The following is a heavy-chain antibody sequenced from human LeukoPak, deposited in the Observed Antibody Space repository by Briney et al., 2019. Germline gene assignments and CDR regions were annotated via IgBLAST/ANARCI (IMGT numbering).Heavy chain of an antibody. D-gene: IGHD5-12*01. V-gene: IGHV4-59*01. J-gene: IGHJ6*02. CDR1: GGSISSYY. CDR2: IYYSGST. Sequence: SETLSLTCTVSGGSISSYYWSWIRQPPGKGLEWIGYIYYSGSTNYNPSLKSRVTISVDTSKNQFSLKLSSVTAADTAVYYCARDLSGYALTGDNYYYGMDVWGQGTTATVSS. CDR3: ARDLSGYALTGDNYYYGMDV.